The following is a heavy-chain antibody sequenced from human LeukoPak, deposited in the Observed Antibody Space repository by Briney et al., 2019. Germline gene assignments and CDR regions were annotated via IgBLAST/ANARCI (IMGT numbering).Heavy chain of an antibody. CDR1: GGSISSSSYY. Sequence: SETLSLTCTVSGGSISSSSYYWGWIRQPPGKELEWIGSIYYSGSTNYNPSLKSRVTISVDTSKNQFSLKLSSVTAADTAVYYCARLPGFRDAFDFWGQGTMVTVSS. CDR2: IYYSGST. V-gene: IGHV4-39*07. CDR3: ARLPGFRDAFDF. J-gene: IGHJ3*01.